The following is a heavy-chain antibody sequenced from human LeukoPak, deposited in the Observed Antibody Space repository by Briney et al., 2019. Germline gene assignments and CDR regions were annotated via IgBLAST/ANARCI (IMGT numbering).Heavy chain of an antibody. D-gene: IGHD3-10*01. V-gene: IGHV4-59*01. J-gene: IGHJ4*02. CDR1: GGSISSYY. CDR2: IYYGGST. Sequence: SETLSLTCTVSGGSISSYYWSWIRQPPGKGLGWIGFIYYGGSTNYNPSLKSRVTISVDTSKNHFSLKLSSVTAADTAVYYCASGTLLDYWGQGTLVTVSS. CDR3: ASGTLLDY.